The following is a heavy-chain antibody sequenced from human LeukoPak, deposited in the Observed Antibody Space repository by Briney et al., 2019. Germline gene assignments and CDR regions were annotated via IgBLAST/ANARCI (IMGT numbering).Heavy chain of an antibody. D-gene: IGHD3-10*01. CDR3: ARERESTMAPFDY. CDR1: GGTFSSYA. J-gene: IGHJ4*02. V-gene: IGHV1-69*04. Sequence: SVEVSCKASGGTFSSYAISWVRQAPGQGLEWMGRIIPILGIANYAQKFQGRVTITADKSTSTAYMELSSLRSEDTAVYYCARERESTMAPFDYWGQGTLVTVSS. CDR2: IIPILGIA.